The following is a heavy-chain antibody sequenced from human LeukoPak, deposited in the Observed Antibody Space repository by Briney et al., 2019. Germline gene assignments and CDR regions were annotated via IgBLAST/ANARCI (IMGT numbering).Heavy chain of an antibody. CDR1: GYTLTELS. D-gene: IGHD1-26*01. J-gene: IGHJ2*01. Sequence: ASVKVSCKVSGYTLTELSMHWVRQAPGKGLEWMGGFDPEDGETIYADSVKGRFTISRDSSKNTLFLHMNTLRAEDTAIYYCAKDRTVGASYWYFDLWGRGTLVTVSS. V-gene: IGHV1-24*01. CDR2: FDPEDGET. CDR3: AKDRTVGASYWYFDL.